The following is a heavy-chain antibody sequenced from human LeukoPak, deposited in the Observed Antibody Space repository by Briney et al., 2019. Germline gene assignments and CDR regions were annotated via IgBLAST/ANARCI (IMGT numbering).Heavy chain of an antibody. CDR3: AMSGSFFRDWFDY. CDR2: ISPDGSSI. CDR1: AMTFSSYW. D-gene: IGHD1-26*01. V-gene: IGHV3-74*01. J-gene: IGHJ4*02. Sequence: GGSLRLSCAASAMTFSSYWMLWVRHDPGKGLVWVSRISPDGSSISFADSVKDRFTISRYNAKNTLYLQMNSLRVEDTAVYYCAMSGSFFRDWFDYWGQGTLVTVSS.